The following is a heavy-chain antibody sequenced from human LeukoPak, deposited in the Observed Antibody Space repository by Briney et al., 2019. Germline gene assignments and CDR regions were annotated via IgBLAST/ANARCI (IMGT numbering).Heavy chain of an antibody. CDR1: GFTFSSNW. CDR3: ARDKSGAVGAGHDY. Sequence: GGSLRLSCAASGFTFSSNWMSWVRQAPGKGLEWVANIKKDGSEEYYVDYVKGRFTISRDNAKNSLYLQMSSLRAEDTAVYYCARDKSGAVGAGHDYWGQGTLVTVSS. J-gene: IGHJ4*02. D-gene: IGHD1-26*01. CDR2: IKKDGSEE. V-gene: IGHV3-7*01.